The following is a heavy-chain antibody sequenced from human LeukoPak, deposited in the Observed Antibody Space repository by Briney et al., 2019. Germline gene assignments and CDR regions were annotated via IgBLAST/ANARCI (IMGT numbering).Heavy chain of an antibody. V-gene: IGHV1-2*02. CDR1: GYTFTGYY. CDR2: INPNSGGT. CDR3: ARSGSARHSSGHTWGFDP. D-gene: IGHD6-19*01. J-gene: IGHJ5*02. Sequence: GASVKVSCKASGYTFTGYYMHWVRQAPGQGLEWMGWINPNSGGTNYAQKFQGRVTMTRDTSISTAYMELSRLRSDDTAVYYCARSGSARHSSGHTWGFDPWGQGTLVTVSS.